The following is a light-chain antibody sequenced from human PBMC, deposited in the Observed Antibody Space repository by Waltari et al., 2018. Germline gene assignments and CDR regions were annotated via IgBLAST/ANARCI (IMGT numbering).Light chain of an antibody. V-gene: IGKV1-6*01. CDR1: QNIYGD. CDR2: SAS. CDR3: QHYYEIPLT. J-gene: IGKJ4*01. Sequence: IQMTQSPSALSASVGDRVTISCRASQNIYGDLAWYQQKPGKAPKLLIYSASSLQSGIPSRFSGSGSGTDFTLTISSLQPEDSAAYFCQHYYEIPLTFGGGTKVEIK.